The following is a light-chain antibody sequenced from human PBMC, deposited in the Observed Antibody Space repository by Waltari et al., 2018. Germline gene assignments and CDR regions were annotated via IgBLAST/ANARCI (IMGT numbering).Light chain of an antibody. V-gene: IGKV3-15*01. J-gene: IGKJ4*01. CDR2: GAS. Sequence: PGERAPLSCRDSQNIRSKLAWYQQRPGQAPRLLIYGASTRATGVPARFSGSGSGTEFKLTISSLQSEDFAIYSCQQYNNWPLTFGGGTKVEI. CDR3: QQYNNWPLT. CDR1: QNIRSK.